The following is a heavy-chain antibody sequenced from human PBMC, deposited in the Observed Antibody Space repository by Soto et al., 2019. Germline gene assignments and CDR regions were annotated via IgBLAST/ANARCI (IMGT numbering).Heavy chain of an antibody. CDR1: GGSIRSYY. D-gene: IGHD5-18*01. CDR2: FYHSGNS. CDR3: ARISSVDPYGYVNGGLDV. V-gene: IGHV4-59*01. J-gene: IGHJ6*02. Sequence: PSETLSLTCIGSGGSIRSYYWSWIRQSPEKGLEWIGYFYHSGNSNYNPSLKSRVTISVDTSKNQLSLSLRSVTAADTAVYFCARISSVDPYGYVNGGLDVWGQGTTVTVSS.